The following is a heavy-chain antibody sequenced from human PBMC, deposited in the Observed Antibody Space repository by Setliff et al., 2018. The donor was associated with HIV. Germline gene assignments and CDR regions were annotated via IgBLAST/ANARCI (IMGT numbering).Heavy chain of an antibody. Sequence: GASVKVSCKTSGGTLSNYVITWVRQAPGQGLEWMGMIIPMYNIPAYAQKFQGRVTFTADESTSTVYMELSSLSSEDTAVYYCARDQTGVAAAAFGGGSAWSDEGFDIWGQGTMVTVSS. D-gene: IGHD6-13*01. J-gene: IGHJ3*02. V-gene: IGHV1-69*13. CDR1: GGTLSNYV. CDR3: ARDQTGVAAAAFGGGSAWSDEGFDI. CDR2: IIPMYNIP.